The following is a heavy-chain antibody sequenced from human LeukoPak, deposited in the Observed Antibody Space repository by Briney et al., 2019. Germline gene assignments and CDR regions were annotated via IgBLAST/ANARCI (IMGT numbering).Heavy chain of an antibody. J-gene: IGHJ4*02. V-gene: IGHV4-34*01. CDR2: INHSGGT. CDR1: GASFSGYY. Sequence: PSETLSLTCGVSGASFSGYYWSWIRQPPGKGLEWIGEINHSGGTNYNPSLKSRVTISVDTSKKQFSLKLRSATAEDTAVYYCATDRYYGSGSYYKFDYWGQGILVTVSS. D-gene: IGHD3-10*01. CDR3: ATDRYYGSGSYYKFDY.